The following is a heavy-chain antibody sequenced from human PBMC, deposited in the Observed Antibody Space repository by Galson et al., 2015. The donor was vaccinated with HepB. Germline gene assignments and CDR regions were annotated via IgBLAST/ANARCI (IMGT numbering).Heavy chain of an antibody. Sequence: SVKVSCKASGGTFSSYAISWVRQAPGQGLEWMGGIIPIFGTANYAQKFQGRVTITADESTSTAYMELSSLRSEDTAVYYCARGGNRPGDFDYWGQGTLVTVSS. J-gene: IGHJ4*02. D-gene: IGHD4-23*01. CDR1: GGTFSSYA. CDR2: IIPIFGTA. V-gene: IGHV1-69*13. CDR3: ARGGNRPGDFDY.